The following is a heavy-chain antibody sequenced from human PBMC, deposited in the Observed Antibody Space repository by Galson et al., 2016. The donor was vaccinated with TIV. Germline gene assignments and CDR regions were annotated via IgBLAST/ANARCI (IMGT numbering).Heavy chain of an antibody. Sequence: LSCAASGFTFSSYAMHWVRQAPGKGLEWVAIVSYDGRTKDDSDSVRGRFTISRDNSKNTLYLQMNGLRREDTGIYYCARERTSVVGRSLDFWGQGTVVTVSS. CDR1: GFTFSSYA. V-gene: IGHV3-30-3*01. CDR2: VSYDGRTK. J-gene: IGHJ4*02. D-gene: IGHD2-15*01. CDR3: ARERTSVVGRSLDF.